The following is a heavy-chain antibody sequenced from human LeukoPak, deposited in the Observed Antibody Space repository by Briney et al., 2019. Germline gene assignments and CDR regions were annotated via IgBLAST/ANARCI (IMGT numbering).Heavy chain of an antibody. V-gene: IGHV4-39*01. CDR3: ASLRGGVHLWGD. Sequence: SETLSLTCTVSSGSFSSRSYYCCWIRQPPGMGLEWIATINYSVTTYYNPALKSRVTASPDTSTNQFSLKLSSVTAADTAVYYCASLRGGVHLWGDWGQGTLVTVSS. CDR1: SGSFSSRSYY. J-gene: IGHJ4*02. CDR2: INYSVTT. D-gene: IGHD5-18*01.